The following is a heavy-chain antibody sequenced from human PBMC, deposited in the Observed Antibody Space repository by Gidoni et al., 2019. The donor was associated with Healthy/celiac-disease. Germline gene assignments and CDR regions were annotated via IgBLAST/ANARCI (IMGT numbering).Heavy chain of an antibody. CDR3: ARDGAAGYYYMDV. V-gene: IGHV3-7*01. Sequence: EVQLVESGGGLVQPGGSLRLSCAASGFTFSSYWMSWVRQAPGKGLEWVANIKQDGSEKYYVDSVKGRFTISRDNAKNSLYLQMNSLRAEDTAVYYCARDGAAGYYYMDVWGKGTTVTVSS. CDR1: GFTFSSYW. J-gene: IGHJ6*03. CDR2: IKQDGSEK. D-gene: IGHD6-13*01.